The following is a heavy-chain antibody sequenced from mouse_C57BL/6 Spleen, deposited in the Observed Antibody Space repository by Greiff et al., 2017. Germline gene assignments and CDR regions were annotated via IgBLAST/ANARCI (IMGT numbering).Heavy chain of an antibody. CDR2: FNPRSGDT. V-gene: IGHV1-4*01. J-gene: IGHJ3*01. CDR3: ARSWDGYFAY. D-gene: IGHD2-3*01. CDR1: GYTFTRYT. Sequence: QVQLQQSGAELARPGASVKMSCKASGYTFTRYTMHWVKQRPGQGLEWIGYFNPRSGDTKYNQKFKDKATFTADKSSSTAYMQLSSVTSEDSAVYDCARSWDGYFAYWGQGTLVTVSA.